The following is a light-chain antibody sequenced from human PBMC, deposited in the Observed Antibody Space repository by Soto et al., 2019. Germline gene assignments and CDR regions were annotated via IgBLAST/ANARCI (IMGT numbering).Light chain of an antibody. CDR1: SSDVGGYNS. V-gene: IGLV2-8*01. Sequence: QSALTQPPSASGSPGQSVTISCTGTSSDVGGYNSVSWYQQHPGRAPKLMIYEVSKQPSGVPDRFSGSKSGNTASLTVSGLQADAEVDYYRSSHAGSDTSVFGGGTKLTVL. J-gene: IGLJ3*02. CDR2: EVS. CDR3: SSHAGSDTSV.